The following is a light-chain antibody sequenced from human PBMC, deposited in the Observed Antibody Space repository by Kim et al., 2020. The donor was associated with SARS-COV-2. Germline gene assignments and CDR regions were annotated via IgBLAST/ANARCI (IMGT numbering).Light chain of an antibody. V-gene: IGLV2-14*03. J-gene: IGLJ3*02. Sequence: QSALTQPASVSGSPGQSITISCTGTSSDIGDYNYVSWYQQHPGKAPELMICDVSRRPSGISNRFSGSKSGNTASLTISGLQADDEADYYCGSYTSTSTWVFGGGTKSPS. CDR3: GSYTSTSTWV. CDR1: SSDIGDYNY. CDR2: DVS.